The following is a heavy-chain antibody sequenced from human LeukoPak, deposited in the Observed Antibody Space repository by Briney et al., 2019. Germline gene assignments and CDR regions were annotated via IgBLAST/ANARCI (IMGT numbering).Heavy chain of an antibody. Sequence: PSETLSLTCTVSGGSISSYYWSWIRQPPGKGLEWIGYISYSGSTSYNPSLKSRVAISVDTSKNQFSLKLSSVTAADTAVYYCARDLRNNVDIWGQGTMVTVSS. J-gene: IGHJ3*02. CDR1: GGSISSYY. D-gene: IGHD2-8*01. CDR2: ISYSGST. CDR3: ARDLRNNVDI. V-gene: IGHV4-59*01.